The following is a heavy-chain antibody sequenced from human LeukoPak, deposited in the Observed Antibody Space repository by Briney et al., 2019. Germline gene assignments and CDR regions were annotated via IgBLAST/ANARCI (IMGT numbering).Heavy chain of an antibody. V-gene: IGHV4-39*07. CDR1: GGSIFSGNSY. J-gene: IGHJ4*02. CDR2: INQSGRT. CDR3: ARGGSAWYIDS. Sequence: PSETLSLTCTLSGGSIFSGNSYWSWIRQAPGKGLEWLGEINQSGRTNYNPFLESRVTISRGTPKNQFSLWLSSVTAADTAIYYCARGGSAWYIDSWGKGILVTVSS. D-gene: IGHD6-13*01.